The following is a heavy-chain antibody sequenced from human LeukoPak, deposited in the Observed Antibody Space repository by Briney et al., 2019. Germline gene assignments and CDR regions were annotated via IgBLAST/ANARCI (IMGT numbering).Heavy chain of an antibody. J-gene: IGHJ3*02. CDR1: GGSISSYY. V-gene: IGHV4-59*01. Sequence: SETLSLTCTVSGGSISSYYWSWIRQPPGKGLEWIGYIYYSGSTNYNPSLKGRVTISVDTSKNQFSLKLSSVTAADTVVYYCAREREHAFNIWGQGTMVTVSS. D-gene: IGHD5-24*01. CDR2: IYYSGST. CDR3: AREREHAFNI.